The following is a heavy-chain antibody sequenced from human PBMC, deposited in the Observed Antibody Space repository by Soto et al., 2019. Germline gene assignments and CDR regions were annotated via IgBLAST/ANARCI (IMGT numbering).Heavy chain of an antibody. CDR1: GYTFSSYY. Sequence: XSVKVSCKASGYTFSSYYMHWGRQAPGQGLEWMGIINPSGGSTSYAQKFQGRVTMTRDTSTSTVYMELSSLRSEDTAVYYCARDGHRIEVAGTGGYWYFDLWGRGTLVTVSS. CDR2: INPSGGST. D-gene: IGHD6-19*01. V-gene: IGHV1-46*01. J-gene: IGHJ2*01. CDR3: ARDGHRIEVAGTGGYWYFDL.